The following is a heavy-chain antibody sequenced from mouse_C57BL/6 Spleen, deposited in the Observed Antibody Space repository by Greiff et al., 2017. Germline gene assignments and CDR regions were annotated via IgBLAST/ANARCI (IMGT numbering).Heavy chain of an antibody. CDR3: TRGDIYYGYDRGFAY. Sequence: EVKLVESGGGLVQPGGSMKLSCAASGFTFSDAWMDWVRQSPEKGLEWVAEIRNKANNHATYYAVSVKGRFTISRDDSKSSVYLQMNSVRAEDTGIYYCTRGDIYYGYDRGFAYWGQGTLVTVSA. CDR2: IRNKANNHAT. V-gene: IGHV6-6*01. J-gene: IGHJ3*01. D-gene: IGHD2-2*01. CDR1: GFTFSDAW.